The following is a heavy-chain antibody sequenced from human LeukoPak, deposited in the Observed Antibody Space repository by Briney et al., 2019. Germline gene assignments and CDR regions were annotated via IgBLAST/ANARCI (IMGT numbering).Heavy chain of an antibody. Sequence: SETLSLTCTVSGGSISSSSYYWGWIRQPPGKGLEWIGSIYYSGSTYYNPSLKSRVAISVDTSKNQFSLRLSSVTAADTAVYYCARGPTGVLSDAFDIWGQGTMVTVSS. J-gene: IGHJ3*02. CDR3: ARGPTGVLSDAFDI. D-gene: IGHD7-27*01. V-gene: IGHV4-39*07. CDR2: IYYSGST. CDR1: GGSISSSSYY.